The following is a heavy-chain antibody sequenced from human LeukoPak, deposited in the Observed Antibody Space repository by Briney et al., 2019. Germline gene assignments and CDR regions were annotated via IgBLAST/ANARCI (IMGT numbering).Heavy chain of an antibody. V-gene: IGHV3-20*04. J-gene: IGHJ5*02. Sequence: GGSLRLSCAASGFTFSSYGMSWVRQAPGKGLEWVSGINWNGGSTGYADSVKGRFTVSRDNAKNSLFLQMNSLRAEDTAVYYCAKGTYYDILTDWFDPWGQGTLVTVSS. CDR1: GFTFSSYG. CDR2: INWNGGST. D-gene: IGHD3-9*01. CDR3: AKGTYYDILTDWFDP.